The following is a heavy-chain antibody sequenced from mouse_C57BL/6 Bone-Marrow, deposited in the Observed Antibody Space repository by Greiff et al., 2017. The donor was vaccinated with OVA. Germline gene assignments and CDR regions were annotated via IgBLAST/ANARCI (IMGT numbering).Heavy chain of an antibody. CDR3: ARARIYYDWYFDV. D-gene: IGHD2-1*01. CDR1: GFNIKNTY. V-gene: IGHV14-3*01. CDR2: IDPANDNT. J-gene: IGHJ1*03. Sequence: VQLQQSVAELVRLGASVKLSCKASGFNIKNTYMHWVKQRPEQGLEWIGRIDPANDNTKYAQKFQGKATITADKYSNTAYLQLSSLTSEDTAIYYYARARIYYDWYFDVWGTGTTVTVSS.